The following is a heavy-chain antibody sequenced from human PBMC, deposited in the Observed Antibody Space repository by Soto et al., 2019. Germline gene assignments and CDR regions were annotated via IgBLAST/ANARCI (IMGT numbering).Heavy chain of an antibody. Sequence: GGSLRLTFEAVRFTFSGYGMNWVRQAPGKGLEWVAVISYDGSNKYYADSVKGRFTISRDNSKNTLYLQMNSLRAEDTAVYYCAEAYYDSSLGAFDIWGQGTMVTVS. D-gene: IGHD3-22*01. CDR2: ISYDGSNK. J-gene: IGHJ3*02. CDR3: AEAYYDSSLGAFDI. CDR1: RFTFSGYG. V-gene: IGHV3-30*18.